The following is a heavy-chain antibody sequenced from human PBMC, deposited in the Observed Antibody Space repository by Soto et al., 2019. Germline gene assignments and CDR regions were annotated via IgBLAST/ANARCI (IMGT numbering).Heavy chain of an antibody. J-gene: IGHJ4*02. Sequence: QVQLQQWGAGLLKPSETLFLTCAVYGGSFSGYYWSWIRQPPGKGLEWIGEINQSGSTNYNPSLKSRFTISVDRSKNQFSLKLSSVTAADTAVYYCGRTYSSSWSPFDYWGQGTLVTVSS. CDR3: GRTYSSSWSPFDY. CDR1: GGSFSGYY. V-gene: IGHV4-34*01. CDR2: INQSGST. D-gene: IGHD6-13*01.